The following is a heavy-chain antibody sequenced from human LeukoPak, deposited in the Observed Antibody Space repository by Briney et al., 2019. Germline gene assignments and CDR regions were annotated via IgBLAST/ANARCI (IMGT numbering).Heavy chain of an antibody. CDR2: ISSGGST. Sequence: GGSLRLSCVASGFTVNNNYMNWVRQGPGKGLEWVSVISSGGSTYYADSVTGRFTISRDNSKNTLYLQMDSLRVEDTAVYYCGRDLIGTAASWDCWGQGTLVTVSS. CDR3: GRDLIGTAASWDC. V-gene: IGHV3-53*01. D-gene: IGHD6-25*01. CDR1: GFTVNNNY. J-gene: IGHJ4*02.